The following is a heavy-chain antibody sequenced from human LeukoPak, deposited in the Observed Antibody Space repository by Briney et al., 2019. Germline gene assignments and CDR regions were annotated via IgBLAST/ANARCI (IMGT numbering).Heavy chain of an antibody. CDR2: INAGNGNT. CDR1: GYTFTSYA. CDR3: AREPHSSGYLYHFDY. D-gene: IGHD3-22*01. V-gene: IGHV1-3*01. J-gene: IGHJ4*02. Sequence: GASVKVSCKASGYTFTSYAMHWVRQAPGQRLEWMGWINAGNGNTKYSQKFQGRVTITRDTSASTAYMELSSLRSEDTAVYYCAREPHSSGYLYHFDYWGQGTLVTVSS.